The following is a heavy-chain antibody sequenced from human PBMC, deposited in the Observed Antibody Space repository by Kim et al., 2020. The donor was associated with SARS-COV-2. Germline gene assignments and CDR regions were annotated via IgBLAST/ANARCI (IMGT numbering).Heavy chain of an antibody. J-gene: IGHJ4*02. Sequence: STYYADSVTGRFTSSRKNYKNMVCLERDSLRADDTAMYYCAKGRGEGYLDDWGQGTLVTVSS. D-gene: IGHD3-10*01. CDR2: ST. CDR3: AKGRGEGYLDD. V-gene: IGHV3-23*01.